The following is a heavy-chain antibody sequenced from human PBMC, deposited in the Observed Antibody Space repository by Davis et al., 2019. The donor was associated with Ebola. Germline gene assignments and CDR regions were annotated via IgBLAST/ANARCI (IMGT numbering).Heavy chain of an antibody. Sequence: GESLKIPCSASGFPFSDYWVTWVRQAPGKGLEWVANIKPDGSEKFYVDSVKGRFTVSRDNAENSLYLQMNNVRAEDTAVYYCARDLRSHDAYEIWGQGTMVTVSS. J-gene: IGHJ3*02. CDR1: GFPFSDYW. V-gene: IGHV3-7*03. CDR3: ARDLRSHDAYEI. D-gene: IGHD4-17*01. CDR2: IKPDGSEK.